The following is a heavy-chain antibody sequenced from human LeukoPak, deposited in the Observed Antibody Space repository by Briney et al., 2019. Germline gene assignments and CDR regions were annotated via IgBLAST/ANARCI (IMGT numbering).Heavy chain of an antibody. CDR2: IYYSGST. CDR1: GVSVSSGSYY. CDR3: ARDVAVAGSDFDY. Sequence: SETLSLTCTVSGVSVSSGSYYWSWIRQPPGKGLEWIGYIYYSGSTNYNPSLESRVTILVDTSKNQFSLKLSSVTAADTAVYYCARDVAVAGSDFDYWGQGTLVTVSS. D-gene: IGHD6-19*01. V-gene: IGHV4-61*01. J-gene: IGHJ4*02.